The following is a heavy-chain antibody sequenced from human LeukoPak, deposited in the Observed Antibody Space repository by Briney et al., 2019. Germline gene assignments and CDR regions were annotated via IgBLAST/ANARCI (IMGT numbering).Heavy chain of an antibody. CDR3: AGDRGGDYSMDV. V-gene: IGHV3-11*05. Sequence: GGSLRLSCAASGLTLSDYYMSWVRQAPGKGLEWVSHISSSSSYINYADSVKGRFTISRDNAKNSLYLQMNSLRAEDTAVYYCAGDRGGDYSMDVWGQGTTVTVSS. CDR1: GLTLSDYY. CDR2: ISSSSSYI. J-gene: IGHJ6*02. D-gene: IGHD3-16*01.